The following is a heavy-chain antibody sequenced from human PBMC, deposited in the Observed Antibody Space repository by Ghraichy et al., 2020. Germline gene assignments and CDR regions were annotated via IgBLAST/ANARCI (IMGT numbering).Heavy chain of an antibody. CDR1: GGTFSSYA. Sequence: SVKVSCKASGGTFSSYAISWVRQAPGQGLEWMGGIIPIFGTANYAQKFQGRVTITADESTSTAYMELSSLRSEDTAVYYCARGSTAGQLVRSLDYWGQGTLVTVSS. D-gene: IGHD6-13*01. CDR3: ARGSTAGQLVRSLDY. V-gene: IGHV1-69*13. J-gene: IGHJ4*02. CDR2: IIPIFGTA.